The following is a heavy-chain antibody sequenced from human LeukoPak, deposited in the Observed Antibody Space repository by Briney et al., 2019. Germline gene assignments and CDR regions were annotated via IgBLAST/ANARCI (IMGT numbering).Heavy chain of an antibody. CDR2: TYYRSKWYS. V-gene: IGHV6-1*01. CDR1: RDRVSSNSAA. J-gene: IGHJ5*02. D-gene: IGHD6-19*01. Sequence: SQTLSLTCAISRDRVSSNSAAWNWSRQSPSRGLEWLGRTYYRSKWYSDYAVSVKSRIGINPDTSKNQFSLQLNSVTPEHTAVYYCAREKLSVAGINNWFGPWGQGTLVTVSS. CDR3: AREKLSVAGINNWFGP.